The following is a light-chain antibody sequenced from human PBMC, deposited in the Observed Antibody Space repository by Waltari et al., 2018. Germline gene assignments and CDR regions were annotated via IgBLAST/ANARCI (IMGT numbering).Light chain of an antibody. CDR1: SSDVGGYNY. V-gene: IGLV2-8*01. Sequence: QSALTQPPSASGSPGQSVTISCTGTSSDVGGYNYVSWYQQHPGKAPKLMIYEVSKRPAGAPDRFSGSKSGTTASLTVSGLQAEDEADYYCSSYAGSNNFVFGTGTKVTVL. J-gene: IGLJ1*01. CDR3: SSYAGSNNFV. CDR2: EVS.